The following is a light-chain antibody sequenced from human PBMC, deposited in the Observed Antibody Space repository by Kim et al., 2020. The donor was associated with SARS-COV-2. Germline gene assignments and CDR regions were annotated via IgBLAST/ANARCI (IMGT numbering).Light chain of an antibody. Sequence: SGSPGERAPLSCRASQSVSSNLAWYQQKPGQAPRLLISDASTRVTGIPARFSGSGSGTEFTLTITSLQSEDFAVYYCQQYNNWLYTFGQGTKLEI. CDR3: QQYNNWLYT. CDR2: DAS. J-gene: IGKJ2*01. CDR1: QSVSSN. V-gene: IGKV3-15*01.